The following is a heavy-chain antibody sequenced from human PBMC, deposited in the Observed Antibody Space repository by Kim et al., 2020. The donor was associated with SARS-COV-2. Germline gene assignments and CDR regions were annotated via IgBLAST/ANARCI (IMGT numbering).Heavy chain of an antibody. J-gene: IGHJ4*02. CDR3: ARWERITMVQGVGFDY. Sequence: SETLSLTCTVSGGSISSSSYYWGWIRQPPGKGLEWIGSIYYSGSTYYNPSLKSRVTISVDTSKNQFSLKLSSVTAADTAVYYCARWERITMVQGVGFDYWGQGTLVTVSS. V-gene: IGHV4-39*01. CDR2: IYYSGST. D-gene: IGHD3-10*01. CDR1: GGSISSSSYY.